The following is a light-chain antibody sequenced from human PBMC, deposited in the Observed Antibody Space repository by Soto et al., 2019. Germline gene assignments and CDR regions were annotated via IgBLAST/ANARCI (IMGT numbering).Light chain of an antibody. J-gene: IGLJ1*01. CDR1: SRDVGAYNY. CDR3: SSYTSNSTPGV. Sequence: QSALTQPASVSGSPGQSITISCTGTSRDVGAYNYVSWYQQHPGKAPKLMIYEVSNRPSGVSNRFSGSKSGNTASLTISGLQAEDEADYYCSSYTSNSTPGVFGTGTKLTVL. V-gene: IGLV2-14*01. CDR2: EVS.